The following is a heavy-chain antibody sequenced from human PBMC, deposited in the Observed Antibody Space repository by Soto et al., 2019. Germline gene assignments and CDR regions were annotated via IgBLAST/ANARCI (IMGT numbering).Heavy chain of an antibody. CDR2: IYHGGST. CDR3: ARAPWEPLYYYGMDV. Sequence: SETLSLTCAVSGGSISSSNWWSWVRQPPGKGLEWIGEIYHGGSTNYNPSPKSRVTISVDKSKNQFSLKLSSVTAADTAVYYCARAPWEPLYYYGMDVWGQGTTVTVSS. D-gene: IGHD1-26*01. J-gene: IGHJ6*02. V-gene: IGHV4-4*02. CDR1: GGSISSSNW.